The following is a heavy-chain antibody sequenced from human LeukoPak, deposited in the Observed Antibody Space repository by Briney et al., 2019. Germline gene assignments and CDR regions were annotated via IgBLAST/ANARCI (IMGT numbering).Heavy chain of an antibody. CDR1: GGSTSSGGYS. Sequence: PSQTLSLTCAVSGGSTSSGGYSWSWIRQPPGKGLEWIGYIYHSGSTYYNPSLKSRVTISVDRSKNQFSLKLSSVTAADTAVYYCARNTVTPQSLAIDYWGQGTLVTVSS. V-gene: IGHV4-30-2*01. CDR2: IYHSGST. D-gene: IGHD4-17*01. CDR3: ARNTVTPQSLAIDY. J-gene: IGHJ4*02.